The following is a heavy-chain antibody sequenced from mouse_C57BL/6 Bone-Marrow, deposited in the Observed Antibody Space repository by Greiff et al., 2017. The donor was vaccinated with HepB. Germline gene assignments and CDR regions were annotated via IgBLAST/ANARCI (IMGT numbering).Heavy chain of an antibody. CDR1: GYTFTDYY. V-gene: IGHV1-26*01. CDR3: ARSGAYYSTFYAMDY. D-gene: IGHD2-5*01. J-gene: IGHJ4*01. CDR2: INPNNGGT. Sequence: VQLKQSGPELVKPGASVKISCKASGYTFTDYYMNWVKQSHGKSLEWIGDINPNNGGTSYNQKFKGKATLTVDKSSSTAYMELRSLTSEDSAVYYCARSGAYYSTFYAMDYWGQGTSVTVSS.